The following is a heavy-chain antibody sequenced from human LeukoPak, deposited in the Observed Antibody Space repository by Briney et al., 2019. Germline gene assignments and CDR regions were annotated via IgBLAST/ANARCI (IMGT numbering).Heavy chain of an antibody. D-gene: IGHD3-9*01. Sequence: ASVKVSCKASGYTFTGYYMHWMRQAPGQGLEWMGRINPNSGGTNYAQKFQGRVTMTRDTSISTAYMELSRLRSDDTAVYYCARGSTYYDILTGYQERAYFDYWGQGTLVTVSS. CDR2: INPNSGGT. V-gene: IGHV1-2*06. CDR3: ARGSTYYDILTGYQERAYFDY. CDR1: GYTFTGYY. J-gene: IGHJ4*02.